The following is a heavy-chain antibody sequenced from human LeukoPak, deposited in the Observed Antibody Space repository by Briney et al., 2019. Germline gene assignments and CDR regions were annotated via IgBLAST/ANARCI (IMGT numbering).Heavy chain of an antibody. Sequence: GGSLRLSCAASGFTFSSYAMHWVRQAPGKGLEWVAVISYDGSNKYYADSVKGRFTISRDNSKNTLYLQMNSLRAEDTAVYYCARDRPYYYDSSGYYYWGRGTLVTVSS. J-gene: IGHJ4*02. CDR2: ISYDGSNK. V-gene: IGHV3-30-3*01. D-gene: IGHD3-22*01. CDR1: GFTFSSYA. CDR3: ARDRPYYYDSSGYYY.